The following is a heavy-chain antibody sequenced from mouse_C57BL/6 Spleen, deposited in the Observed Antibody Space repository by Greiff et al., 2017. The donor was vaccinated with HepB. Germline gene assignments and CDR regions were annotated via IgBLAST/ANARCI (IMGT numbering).Heavy chain of an antibody. D-gene: IGHD2-3*01. Sequence: QVQLQQPGAELVKPGASVKMSCKASGYTFTSYWITWVKQRPGQGLEWIGVIYPGSGSTNYNEKFNSKATLTVDTSSGTAYMQLSSLTSEDSAVYYCARQRKNCYDDDYCAMDYWGQGTSVTVSS. CDR2: IYPGSGST. J-gene: IGHJ4*01. CDR3: ARQRKNCYDDDYCAMDY. V-gene: IGHV1-55*01. CDR1: GYTFTSYW.